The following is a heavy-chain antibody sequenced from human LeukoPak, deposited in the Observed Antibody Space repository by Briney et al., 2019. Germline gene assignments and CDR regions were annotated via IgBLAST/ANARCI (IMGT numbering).Heavy chain of an antibody. CDR2: INHSGST. Sequence: SETLSLTCTIYGASFSGYYWSWIRQPPGKGLEWLGEINHSGSTNYNPSLKSRVTISIDTSKNQFSLKLSSVTAADTAVYYCARGAPPQNWGQGALVTVSS. J-gene: IGHJ4*02. V-gene: IGHV4-34*01. CDR1: GASFSGYY. CDR3: ARGAPPQN.